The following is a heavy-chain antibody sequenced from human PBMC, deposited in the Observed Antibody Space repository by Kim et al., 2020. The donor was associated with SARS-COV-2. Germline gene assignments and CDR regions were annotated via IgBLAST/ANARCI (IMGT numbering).Heavy chain of an antibody. CDR2: ISYDGSNK. J-gene: IGHJ4*02. V-gene: IGHV3-30*04. D-gene: IGHD5-18*01. CDR1: GFTFSSYA. CDR3: ARDTWDLDTAMVRPDY. Sequence: GGSLRLSCAASGFTFSSYAMHWVRQAPGKGLEWVAVISYDGSNKYYADSVKGRFTISRDNSKNTLYLQMNSLRAEDTAVYYCARDTWDLDTAMVRPDYWGQGTLVTVSS.